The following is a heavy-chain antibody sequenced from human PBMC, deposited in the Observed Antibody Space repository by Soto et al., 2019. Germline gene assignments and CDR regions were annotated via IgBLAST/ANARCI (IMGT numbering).Heavy chain of an antibody. Sequence: QLQLQESGPGLVKPSETLSLTCTVSGGSISSGTYYWGWIRQPPGQGLEWIGSVSYSGSTYYNPSLKSRVTISVDTSKNQFSLKLSSVTAADTAVYYCARHGDCSEGVCYMAHPDYWGQGTLVTVSS. J-gene: IGHJ4*02. CDR3: ARHGDCSEGVCYMAHPDY. D-gene: IGHD2-8*01. V-gene: IGHV4-39*01. CDR1: GGSISSGTYY. CDR2: VSYSGST.